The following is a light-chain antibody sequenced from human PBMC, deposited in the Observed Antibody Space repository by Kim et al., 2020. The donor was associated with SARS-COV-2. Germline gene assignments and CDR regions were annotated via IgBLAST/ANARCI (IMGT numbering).Light chain of an antibody. Sequence: GQTVTISCTRSSGSIAGNYVQWYQQRPGGVPTTVIYEDDQRPSGVSDRFSGSIDNSSNSASLTISGLRTEDEADYYCQSYNRDNVLFGGGTQLTVL. CDR3: QSYNRDNVL. V-gene: IGLV6-57*03. CDR1: SGSIAGNY. CDR2: EDD. J-gene: IGLJ2*01.